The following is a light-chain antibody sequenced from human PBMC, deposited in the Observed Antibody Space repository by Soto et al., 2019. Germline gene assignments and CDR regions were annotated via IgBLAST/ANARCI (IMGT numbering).Light chain of an antibody. CDR2: KAS. CDR3: HQYHNFPRT. J-gene: IGKJ1*01. CDR1: QSINGW. Sequence: DIQLTHSPSTLSSXXGDRVTITCRASQSINGWLAWYQQKPGQAPNLLIYKASTLESGVPSRFSGSGSGTEFTLTVSSLQPDDFATYYCHQYHNFPRTFGQGTKVDIK. V-gene: IGKV1-5*03.